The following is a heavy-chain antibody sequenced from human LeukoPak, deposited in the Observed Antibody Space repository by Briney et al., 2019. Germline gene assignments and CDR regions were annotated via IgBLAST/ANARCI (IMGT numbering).Heavy chain of an antibody. J-gene: IGHJ4*02. D-gene: IGHD2-15*01. V-gene: IGHV3-23*01. CDR2: ISVSGNT. Sequence: GGSLRLSCAASGFTLSSYAMSWVRQRPGKGREGGSAISVSGNTYHADSVKGRFTISSDSSKNTLYLQMNSLRAGDAAVYYCAKAPVTTCSGAYCYPFDYWSQGTLVTVSS. CDR1: GFTLSSYA. CDR3: AKAPVTTCSGAYCYPFDY.